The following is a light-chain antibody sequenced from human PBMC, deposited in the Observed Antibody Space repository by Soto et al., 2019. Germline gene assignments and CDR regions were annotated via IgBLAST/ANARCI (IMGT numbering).Light chain of an antibody. CDR3: CSYAGSSTPYV. CDR1: SSDVGSYNL. Sequence: QSVLTQPASVSGSPGQSITISCTGTSSDVGSYNLVSWYRQHPGKAPKLMIYEGSKRPSGVSNRFSGSKSGNTASLTISGLQAEDEADYNCCSYAGSSTPYVFGTGTKVTVL. CDR2: EGS. V-gene: IGLV2-23*01. J-gene: IGLJ1*01.